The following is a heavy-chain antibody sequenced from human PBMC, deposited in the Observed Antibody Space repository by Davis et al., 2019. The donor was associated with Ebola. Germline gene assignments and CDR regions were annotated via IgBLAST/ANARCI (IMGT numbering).Heavy chain of an antibody. CDR1: GGSISSGGYY. J-gene: IGHJ4*02. V-gene: IGHV4-31*03. CDR3: ARSANYGPVDY. Sequence: MPSETLSPTCTVFGGSISSGGYYWTWIRQHPGKDLEWIGYIYYSGSTYYNSSLKSRVIISIDTSKNDFTLKVNSVTAADTAVYYCARSANYGPVDYWGQETLVTVSS. D-gene: IGHD4-17*01. CDR2: IYYSGST.